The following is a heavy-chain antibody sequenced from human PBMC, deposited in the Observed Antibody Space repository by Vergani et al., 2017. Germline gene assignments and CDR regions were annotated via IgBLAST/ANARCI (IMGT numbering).Heavy chain of an antibody. D-gene: IGHD6-13*01. CDR3: ARAGRRYSSSLPFDY. J-gene: IGHJ4*02. CDR2: IYYSGST. Sequence: QVQLQESGPGLVKPSQTLSLTCTVSGGSISSGDYYWSWIRQPPGKGLEWIGYIYYSGSTNYNPSLKSRVTISVDTSKNQFSLKLSSVTAADTAVYYCARAGRRYSSSLPFDYWGQGTLVTVSS. V-gene: IGHV4-61*08. CDR1: GGSISSGDYY.